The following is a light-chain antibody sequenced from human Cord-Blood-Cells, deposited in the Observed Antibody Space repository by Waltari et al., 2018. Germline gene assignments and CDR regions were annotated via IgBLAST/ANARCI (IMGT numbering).Light chain of an antibody. CDR3: QQRSNWPRYT. V-gene: IGKV3-11*01. Sequence: EIVLTQSPATLSLSPGERATLSCRASQSVSSYLAWYQQKPGQAPRLLIYDASNRATGIPARLSGSVSGTDFTLTISSLEPEDCAVYYCQQRSNWPRYTFGQGTKLEIK. J-gene: IGKJ2*01. CDR1: QSVSSY. CDR2: DAS.